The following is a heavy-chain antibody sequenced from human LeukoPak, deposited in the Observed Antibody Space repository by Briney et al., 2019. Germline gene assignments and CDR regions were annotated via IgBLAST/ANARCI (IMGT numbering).Heavy chain of an antibody. CDR2: ISGSGGST. J-gene: IGHJ4*02. V-gene: IGHV3-23*01. D-gene: IGHD6-13*01. CDR3: AKRRRSSSLPGLDY. Sequence: GGSLRLSCAASGFTFSSYAMSWVRQAPGKGLEWVSAISGSGGSTYYADSVKGRFTISRDNSKNTLYLQMNSLRAEDTAVYYCAKRRRSSSLPGLDYWGQGTLVTVSS. CDR1: GFTFSSYA.